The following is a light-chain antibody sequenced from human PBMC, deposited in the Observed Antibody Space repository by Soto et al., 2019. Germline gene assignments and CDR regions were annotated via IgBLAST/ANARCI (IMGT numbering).Light chain of an antibody. J-gene: IGLJ3*02. CDR3: CSYAGTFWV. V-gene: IGLV2-11*01. CDR1: SSDVGAYNY. CDR2: DVH. Sequence: QSALTQPRSVSGSPGQSVTISCTGTSSDVGAYNYVSWYQQHPGNAPKLMIYDVHNRPSGVPDRFSGSKSGNTASLTISGLQAEYEADYYCCSYAGTFWVFGGGTKLTVL.